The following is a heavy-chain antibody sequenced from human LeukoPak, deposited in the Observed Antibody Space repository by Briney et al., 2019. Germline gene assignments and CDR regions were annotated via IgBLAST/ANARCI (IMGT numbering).Heavy chain of an antibody. Sequence: SETLSLTCTVSGGSISSYYWSWIRQPPGKGLEWIGYIYYSGSTNYNPSLKSRVTISVDTSKNQFSLKLSSVTAADTAVYYRARPNVYYDFWSGRYRDYGMDVWGQGTTVTVSS. D-gene: IGHD3-3*01. V-gene: IGHV4-59*08. CDR2: IYYSGST. CDR3: ARPNVYYDFWSGRYRDYGMDV. CDR1: GGSISSYY. J-gene: IGHJ6*02.